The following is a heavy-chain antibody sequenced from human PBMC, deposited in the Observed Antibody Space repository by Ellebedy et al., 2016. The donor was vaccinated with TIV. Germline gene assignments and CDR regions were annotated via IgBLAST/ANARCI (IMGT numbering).Heavy chain of an antibody. CDR2: IYYSGST. V-gene: IGHV4-39*01. CDR3: ARQGHSSGWYVGEYYFDY. D-gene: IGHD6-19*01. J-gene: IGHJ4*02. CDR1: GGSISSSSYY. Sequence: MPSETLFLTCTVSGGSISSSSYYWGWIRQPPWKGLEWIGSIYYSGSTYYNPSLKSRVTISVDTSKNQFSLKLSSVTAADTAVYYCARQGHSSGWYVGEYYFDYWGQGTLVTVSS.